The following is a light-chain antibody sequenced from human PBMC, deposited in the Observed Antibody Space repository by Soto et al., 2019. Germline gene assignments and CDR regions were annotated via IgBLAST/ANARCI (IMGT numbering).Light chain of an antibody. Sequence: EIVMRRPPATINVSPGERATLSCRASQSVSSNLAWYQQKPGQAPRLLIYGASTRATGIPARFSGSGSGTEFTLTISSLKSVDFAVYYCQQYNNWPITFGKGTLLEIK. CDR1: QSVSSN. J-gene: IGKJ5*01. CDR3: QQYNNWPIT. V-gene: IGKV3-15*01. CDR2: GAS.